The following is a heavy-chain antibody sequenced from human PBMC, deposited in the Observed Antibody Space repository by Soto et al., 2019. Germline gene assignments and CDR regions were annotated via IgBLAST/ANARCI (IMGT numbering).Heavy chain of an antibody. J-gene: IGHJ5*02. CDR1: GFSLNNARLG. Sequence: QVTLKESGPVLVKPPETLTLTCTVSGFSLNNARLGVSWIRQPPGKALEWLAHIFSNDEKSYRPSLKSRLTISKDTAKRQVVLSLTNLDAVDTATYYCARIEQLASVDDNWCEPWGQGILVTVSS. CDR3: ARIEQLASVDDNWCEP. CDR2: IFSNDEK. V-gene: IGHV2-26*01. D-gene: IGHD1-1*01.